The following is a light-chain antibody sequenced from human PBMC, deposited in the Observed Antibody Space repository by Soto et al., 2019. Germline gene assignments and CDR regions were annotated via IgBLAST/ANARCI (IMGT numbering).Light chain of an antibody. Sequence: QSVLTQPASVSGSPGQSITISCTGTSSDIGTYIYVSWYLQHPGKAPKLLIYEVGNRPSGVSNRFSGSKSGNTASLTISGLQAEDEADYHCSSYTSSNSVVFGGGTKLTVL. V-gene: IGLV2-14*01. CDR1: SSDIGTYIY. CDR3: SSYTSSNSVV. J-gene: IGLJ2*01. CDR2: EVG.